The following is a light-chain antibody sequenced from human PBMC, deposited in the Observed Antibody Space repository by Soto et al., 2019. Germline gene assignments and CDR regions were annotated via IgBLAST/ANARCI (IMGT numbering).Light chain of an antibody. V-gene: IGKV1-9*01. CDR3: QQRHSYPIT. J-gene: IGKJ5*01. CDR2: TAS. Sequence: DIQLTQSPSFLSASVGDRVTITCRASQGISSYLAWYHQKPGKAPKLLIHTASTLQSGVPSRFSGSGSGTEFTLTISSLQPADFATYYCQQRHSYPITFGQGTRLETK. CDR1: QGISSY.